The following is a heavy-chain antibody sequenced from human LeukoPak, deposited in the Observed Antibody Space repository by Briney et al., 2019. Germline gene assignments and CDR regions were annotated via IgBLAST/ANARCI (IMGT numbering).Heavy chain of an antibody. V-gene: IGHV3-23*01. D-gene: IGHD6-19*01. Sequence: GGSLRLSCAASGFTFNHYAMSWVRKAPGKGLEWVSGINELGHTFYADSVKGRFTISRDNSKNTLYLQMNSLRAEDTAVYYCARASSSGWRGNLDYWGQGTLVTVSS. CDR1: GFTFNHYA. J-gene: IGHJ4*02. CDR2: INELGHT. CDR3: ARASSSGWRGNLDY.